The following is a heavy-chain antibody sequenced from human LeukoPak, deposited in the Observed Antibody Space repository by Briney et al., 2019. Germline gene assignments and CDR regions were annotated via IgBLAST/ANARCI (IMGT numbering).Heavy chain of an antibody. CDR2: IYTRGST. Sequence: SETLSLTCTVSGGSISSYYWSWIRQPAGKGLEWIGRIYTRGSTNYNPSLKSRVTMSVDTSKNQFSLKLSSVTAADTAVYYCARESSYGDYDEGFDYWGQGTLVTVSS. CDR1: GGSISSYY. V-gene: IGHV4-4*07. J-gene: IGHJ4*02. CDR3: ARESSYGDYDEGFDY. D-gene: IGHD4-17*01.